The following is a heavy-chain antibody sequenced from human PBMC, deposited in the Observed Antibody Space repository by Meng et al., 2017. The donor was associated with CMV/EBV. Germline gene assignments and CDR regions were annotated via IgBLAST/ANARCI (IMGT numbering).Heavy chain of an antibody. V-gene: IGHV1-46*01. CDR3: ARGEQLAGAFDI. D-gene: IGHD6-6*01. CDR2: INPSGGST. J-gene: IGHJ3*02. Sequence: ASVTVSCKASGYTFTSYYMHWVRQAPGQGLEWMGIINPSGGSTSYAQKFQGRVTMTRDTSTSTVYMELSSLRPEDTAVYYCARGEQLAGAFDIWGQGTMVTVSS. CDR1: GYTFTSYY.